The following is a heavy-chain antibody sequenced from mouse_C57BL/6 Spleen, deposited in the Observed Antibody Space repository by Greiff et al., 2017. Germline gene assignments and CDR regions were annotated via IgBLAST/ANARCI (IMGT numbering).Heavy chain of an antibody. CDR3: TPDDRYALDY. J-gene: IGHJ4*01. Sequence: VQLQQSGAELVRPGASVKLSCTASGFNIKDYYMHWVKQRPEQGLEWIGWIDPENGDTEYASKFQGKATVTADTSSNTAYLQLSSLTSEDTAVYYCTPDDRYALDYWGQGTSVTVSS. V-gene: IGHV14-4*01. CDR2: IDPENGDT. CDR1: GFNIKDYY. D-gene: IGHD2-12*01.